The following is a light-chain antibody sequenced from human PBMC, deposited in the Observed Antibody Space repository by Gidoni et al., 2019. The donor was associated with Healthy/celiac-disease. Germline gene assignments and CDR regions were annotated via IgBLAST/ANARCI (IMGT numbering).Light chain of an antibody. J-gene: IGKJ5*01. V-gene: IGKV3-15*01. CDR2: GAS. Sequence: IVMTQSPATLSVSPGERATLSCRASQSVSSNLAWYQQKPGQAPRLLIYGASTRATGIPARFSGSGSGTEFTLTISSLQSEDFAVYYCQQYNNWGLTFGQXTRLEIK. CDR1: QSVSSN. CDR3: QQYNNWGLT.